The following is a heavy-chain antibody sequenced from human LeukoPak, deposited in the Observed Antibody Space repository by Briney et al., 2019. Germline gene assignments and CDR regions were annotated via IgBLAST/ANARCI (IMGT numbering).Heavy chain of an antibody. Sequence: PGRSLRLSCAASGFIFSNYGMHWVRQAPGKGLEWVAVILHDGSTKFYADSVKGRFTISRDNSKNTLDLQMFSLRAEDTAVYYCAKEPTSYSSGWYFHHWGQGTLVTVSS. J-gene: IGHJ1*01. CDR2: ILHDGSTK. CDR1: GFIFSNYG. V-gene: IGHV3-30*18. D-gene: IGHD6-25*01. CDR3: AKEPTSYSSGWYFHH.